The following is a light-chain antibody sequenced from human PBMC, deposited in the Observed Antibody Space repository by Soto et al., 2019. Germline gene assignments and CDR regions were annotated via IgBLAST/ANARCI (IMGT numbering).Light chain of an antibody. CDR2: GVS. CDR1: QSVGSNY. J-gene: IGKJ5*01. CDR3: QQYGSSLIT. V-gene: IGKV3-20*01. Sequence: EVVLTQSPGTLSISPRERATLSCRTRQSVGSNYLAGYQQIPGQAPRLLSYGVSSRAAGIPDRFSGSGSGTDFTLTINRLEPEYFAVYYCQQYGSSLITFGQGTRLEIK.